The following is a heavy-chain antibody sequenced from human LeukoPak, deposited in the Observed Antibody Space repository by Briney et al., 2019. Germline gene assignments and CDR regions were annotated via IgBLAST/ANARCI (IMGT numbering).Heavy chain of an antibody. Sequence: PSQTLSLTCTVSGGSISSGGYYWSWIRQHPGKGLEWIGYIYYSGSTYYNPSLKSRVTISVDTSKNQFSLKLSSVTAADTAVYYCARAPYDFRSGYRHFDYWGQGTLVTVSS. CDR1: GGSISSGGYY. J-gene: IGHJ4*02. D-gene: IGHD3-3*01. CDR3: ARAPYDFRSGYRHFDY. CDR2: IYYSGST. V-gene: IGHV4-31*03.